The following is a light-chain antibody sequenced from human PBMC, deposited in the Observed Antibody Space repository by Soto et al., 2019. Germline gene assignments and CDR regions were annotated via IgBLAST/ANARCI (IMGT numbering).Light chain of an antibody. J-gene: IGKJ4*01. V-gene: IGKV1-9*01. CDR1: QGISQY. CDR3: QQVNIYPLT. CDR2: AAT. Sequence: DIHMTHSPSSLSSSVVYRFTITCRASQGISQYVSWYQQKPGKAPRLLIYAATVLQGGVPSRFSGTGSATEFILTISSLQPEDFATYYCQQVNIYPLTFGGGTKVDIK.